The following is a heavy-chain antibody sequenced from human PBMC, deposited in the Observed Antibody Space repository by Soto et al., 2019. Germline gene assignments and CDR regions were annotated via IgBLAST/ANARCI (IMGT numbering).Heavy chain of an antibody. CDR2: ISYDGSNK. J-gene: IGHJ4*02. V-gene: IGHV3-30-3*01. D-gene: IGHD3-10*01. CDR3: AGDLSGSGD. Sequence: QVQLVESGGGVVQPGRSLRLSCAASGFAFSSYAMHWVRQAPGKGLEWVAVISYDGSNKYYADSVKGRFTISRDNSKNAVYLQMNSLIAEDAAVYYCAGDLSGSGDGGQGTLVTVSS. CDR1: GFAFSSYA.